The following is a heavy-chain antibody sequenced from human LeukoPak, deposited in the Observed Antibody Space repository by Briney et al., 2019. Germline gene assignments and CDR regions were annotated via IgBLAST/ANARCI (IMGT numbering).Heavy chain of an antibody. D-gene: IGHD3-3*01. CDR2: IYYSGST. V-gene: IGHV4-59*01. CDR3: ARQDYDFWSGYPPAKPFDY. J-gene: IGHJ4*02. CDR1: GGSISSYY. Sequence: SETLSLTCTVSGGSISSYYWSWIRQPPGKGLEWIGYIYYSGSTNYNPSLKSRVTISVDTSKNQFSLKLSSVTAADTAVYYCARQDYDFWSGYPPAKPFDYWGQGTLVTVSS.